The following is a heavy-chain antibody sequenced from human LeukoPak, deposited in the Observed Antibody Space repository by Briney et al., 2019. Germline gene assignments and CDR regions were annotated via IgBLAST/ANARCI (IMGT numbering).Heavy chain of an antibody. CDR3: ARGNQQLPRSTPDY. CDR2: ISGDGTAR. Sequence: PGGSLRLSCAASGFTSSSYWMHWVRQVPGKGLVWVSRISGDGTARNYADSVKGRFTISRGDAKNTVDLQMNSLRAEDTGVYYCARGNQQLPRSTPDYWGQGTLVTVSS. V-gene: IGHV3-74*01. D-gene: IGHD2-2*01. CDR1: GFTSSSYW. J-gene: IGHJ4*02.